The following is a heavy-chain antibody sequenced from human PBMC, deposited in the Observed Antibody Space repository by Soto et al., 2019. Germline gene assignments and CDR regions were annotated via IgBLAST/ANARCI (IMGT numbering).Heavy chain of an antibody. J-gene: IGHJ6*02. Sequence: GGSLRLSCAASAFTFSTYAMSWVRQVPGKGLEWVSSISGSGDNTYYADSVKVRFTVSRDNSKNTLFLQMNSLRAEDTAIYFFAKAYSHYGSYYYGLDVWGQGTTVTVSS. CDR2: ISGSGDNT. CDR1: AFTFSTYA. D-gene: IGHD4-4*01. V-gene: IGHV3-23*01. CDR3: AKAYSHYGSYYYGLDV.